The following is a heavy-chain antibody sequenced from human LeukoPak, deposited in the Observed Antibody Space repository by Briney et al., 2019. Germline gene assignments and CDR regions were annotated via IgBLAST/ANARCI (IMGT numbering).Heavy chain of an antibody. D-gene: IGHD3-22*01. V-gene: IGHV1-18*01. CDR2: ISAYNGNT. CDR1: GYTFTSYG. Sequence: GASVKVSCKASGYTFTSYGISWVRQAPGQGLEWMGWISAYNGNTNYAQKLQGRVTMTTDTSTSTAYMELRSLRSDDTAVYYCARDALYYYDSSGYYCLDYWGQGTLVTVSS. J-gene: IGHJ4*02. CDR3: ARDALYYYDSSGYYCLDY.